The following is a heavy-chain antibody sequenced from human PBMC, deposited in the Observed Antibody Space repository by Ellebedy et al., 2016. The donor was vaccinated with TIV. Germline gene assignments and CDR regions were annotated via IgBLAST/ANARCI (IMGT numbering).Heavy chain of an antibody. V-gene: IGHV1-18*01. J-gene: IGHJ3*02. CDR3: ARDKIPHIVVVPADAFDI. CDR1: GYTFTSYG. CDR2: ISAYNGNT. Sequence: ASVKVSXKASGYTFTSYGISWVRQAPGQGLEWMGWISAYNGNTNYAQKLQGRVTMTTDTSTSTAYMELRSLRSDDTAVYYCARDKIPHIVVVPADAFDIWGQGTMVTVSS. D-gene: IGHD2-2*01.